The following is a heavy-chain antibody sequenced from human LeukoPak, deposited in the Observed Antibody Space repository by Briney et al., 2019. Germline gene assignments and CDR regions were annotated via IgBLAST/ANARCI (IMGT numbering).Heavy chain of an antibody. V-gene: IGHV4-4*02. CDR2: ISLSGLT. J-gene: IGHJ4*02. Sequence: SGTLSLTCGVSGGSITGTNWWSWVRQPPGQGLEWIGEISLSGLTNYNPSLKSRVTMALDKSKSHLSLNLTSVTAADTAVYYCSRETGAFSPFGYWGQGTLVTVPS. D-gene: IGHD7-27*01. CDR1: GGSITGTNW. CDR3: SRETGAFSPFGY.